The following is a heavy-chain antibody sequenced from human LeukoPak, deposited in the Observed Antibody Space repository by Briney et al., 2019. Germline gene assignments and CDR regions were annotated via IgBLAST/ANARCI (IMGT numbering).Heavy chain of an antibody. CDR2: ISGDGSVT. J-gene: IGHJ4*01. CDR3: ARYSSSSGGASYYLDY. V-gene: IGHV3-74*01. CDR1: GFTLRSYW. D-gene: IGHD6-6*01. Sequence: GGSLRLSCTASGFTLRSYWMHWVRQVPGKRLVWVSRISGDGSVTNYADSVQGRFTISRDNAKNILYLQINSLRSEDTAVYYCARYSSSSGGASYYLDYWGHGTLVTVSS.